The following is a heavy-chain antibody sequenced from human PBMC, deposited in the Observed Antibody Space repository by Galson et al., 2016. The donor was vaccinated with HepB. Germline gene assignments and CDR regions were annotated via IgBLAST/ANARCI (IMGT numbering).Heavy chain of an antibody. D-gene: IGHD3-9*01. V-gene: IGHV3-30*18. CDR3: AKGDYDVLRYSDH. CDR1: GFTFNVYG. Sequence: SLRLSCAASGFTFNVYGMHWVRQAPGKGLEWVASISHDGSNSYHVDSVKGRFTISRDSFKGTLYLEMNSLRGEDTAIYYCAKGDYDVLRYSDHWGQGTLVTVSS. J-gene: IGHJ4*02. CDR2: ISHDGSNS.